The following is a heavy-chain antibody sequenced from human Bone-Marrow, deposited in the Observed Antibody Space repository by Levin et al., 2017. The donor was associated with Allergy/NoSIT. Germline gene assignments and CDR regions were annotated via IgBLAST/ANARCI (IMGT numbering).Heavy chain of an antibody. D-gene: IGHD3-10*01. CDR1: VYSFRSYD. CDR3: ATFANFGPNWFDP. CDR2: MNPNSGST. J-gene: IGHJ5*02. V-gene: IGHV1-8*01. Sequence: GESLKISCKASVYSFRSYDINWLRQAAGQGLEWMAWMNPNSGSTGFAQKFQDRITLTRDLHTDTAYMELTHLTSEDTAIYYCATFANFGPNWFDPWGQGTLVTVSS.